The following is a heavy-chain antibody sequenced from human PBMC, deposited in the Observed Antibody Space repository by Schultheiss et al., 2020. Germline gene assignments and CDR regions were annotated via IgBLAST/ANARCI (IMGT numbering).Heavy chain of an antibody. CDR3: ARRSIAAADNWFDP. J-gene: IGHJ5*02. Sequence: ASVKVSCKASGYTFTSYDINWVRQATGQGLEWMGWMNPNSGNTGYAQKFQGRVTMTRNTSISTAYMELSSLRAEDTAVYYCARRSIAAADNWFDPWGQGTLVTGSS. CDR2: MNPNSGNT. D-gene: IGHD6-13*01. CDR1: GYTFTSYD. V-gene: IGHV1-8*01.